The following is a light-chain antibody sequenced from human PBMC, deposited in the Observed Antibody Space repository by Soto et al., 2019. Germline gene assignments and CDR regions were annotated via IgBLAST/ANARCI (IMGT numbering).Light chain of an antibody. CDR2: DVS. J-gene: IGKJ5*01. V-gene: IGKV4-1*01. CDR3: QQYNNWPFS. Sequence: DIVMTQSPDSLAVSLGERATINCKSSQSVLYSSNNKSYFAWYQQKSGQSPRLLIYDVSTRATGVPARFSGTGSETDFTLTISGLQSEDSAVYFCQQYNNWPFSFGQGTRLEIK. CDR1: QSVLYSSNNKSY.